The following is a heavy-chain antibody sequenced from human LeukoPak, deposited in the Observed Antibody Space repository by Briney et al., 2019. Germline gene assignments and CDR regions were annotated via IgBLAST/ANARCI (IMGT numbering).Heavy chain of an antibody. D-gene: IGHD3-10*01. V-gene: IGHV3-7*03. J-gene: IGHJ4*02. CDR1: GFTFSSYG. Sequence: GGSLRLSCEASGFTFSSYGMHWVRQAPGKGLEWVANIKQDGSERHYVDSVRGRFTISRDNAKNSLYLQMNSLRAEDTAVYYCARVDYYGSGAFDYWGQGTLVTVSS. CDR2: IKQDGSER. CDR3: ARVDYYGSGAFDY.